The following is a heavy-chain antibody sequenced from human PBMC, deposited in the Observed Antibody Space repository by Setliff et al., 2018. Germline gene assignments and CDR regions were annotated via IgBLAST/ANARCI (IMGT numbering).Heavy chain of an antibody. V-gene: IGHV4-38-2*02. CDR1: GYSISSGYY. Sequence: SETLSLTCTVSGYSISSGYYWCWIRQPPGKGLEWNGNMYHSGSVYYNPSLKSRVTISRDTSKNQFSLKVTSVTAADTAVYYCARDRGVAATGIPGFDPWGQGTLVTVSS. D-gene: IGHD2-15*01. J-gene: IGHJ5*02. CDR3: ARDRGVAATGIPGFDP. CDR2: MYHSGSV.